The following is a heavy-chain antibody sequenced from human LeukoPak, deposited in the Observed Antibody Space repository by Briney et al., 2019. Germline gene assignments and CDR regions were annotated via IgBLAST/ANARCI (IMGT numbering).Heavy chain of an antibody. CDR3: AREGVGRWLQTKGAFDI. CDR1: GFTFSSYE. Sequence: GGSLRLSCAASGFTFSSYEMNWVRQAPGKGLEWVSYISGSGSTIYYADSVKGRFTISRDNAKNSLYLQMNSLRAEDTAVYYCAREGVGRWLQTKGAFDIWGQGTMVTVSS. D-gene: IGHD5-24*01. CDR2: ISGSGSTI. V-gene: IGHV3-48*03. J-gene: IGHJ3*02.